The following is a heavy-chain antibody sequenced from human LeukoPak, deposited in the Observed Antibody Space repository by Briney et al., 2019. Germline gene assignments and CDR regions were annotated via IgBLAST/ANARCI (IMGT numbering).Heavy chain of an antibody. D-gene: IGHD3-9*01. CDR1: GFTFNRYG. Sequence: PGGSLRLSCAASGFTFNRYGMNWVRQAPGKGLEWVSGISDSGDNTYYTDSVKGRFTISRDNSKNTLYLQMNSLRAGDTAIYYCAKTTGYQRPHAFDIWGQGTMVTVSS. CDR2: ISDSGDNT. V-gene: IGHV3-23*01. J-gene: IGHJ3*02. CDR3: AKTTGYQRPHAFDI.